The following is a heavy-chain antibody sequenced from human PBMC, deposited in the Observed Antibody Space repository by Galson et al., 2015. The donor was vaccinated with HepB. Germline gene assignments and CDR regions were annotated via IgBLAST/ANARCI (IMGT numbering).Heavy chain of an antibody. CDR1: GFTFSSYA. Sequence: SLRLSCAASGFTFSSYAMHWVRQAPGKGLEWVAVISYDGSNKYYADSVKGRFTISRDNSKNTLYLQMNSLRAEDTAVYYCARDSVGDFDYWGQGTLVTVSS. D-gene: IGHD1-26*01. CDR2: ISYDGSNK. J-gene: IGHJ4*02. CDR3: ARDSVGDFDY. V-gene: IGHV3-30*04.